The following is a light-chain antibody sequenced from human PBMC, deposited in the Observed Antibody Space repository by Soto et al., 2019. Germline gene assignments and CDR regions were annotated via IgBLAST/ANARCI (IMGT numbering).Light chain of an antibody. CDR2: WAS. CDR1: QSVLYSSNNKNY. CDR3: QQYYSTPYT. V-gene: IGKV4-1*01. J-gene: IGKJ2*01. Sequence: DIVMTQSPDSLAVSLGERATINCKSSQSVLYSSNNKNYLAWYQQKPGQPPKLLIYWASTRESGVPDRFSGSGIGTESPLTISSLQAEDVAIYYCQQYYSTPYTFGHGTKLEIK.